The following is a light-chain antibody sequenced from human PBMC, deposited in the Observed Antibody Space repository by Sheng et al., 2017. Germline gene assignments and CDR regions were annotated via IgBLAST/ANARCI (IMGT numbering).Light chain of an antibody. CDR2: DAS. V-gene: IGKV3D-20*02. Sequence: EIVLTQSPGTLSLSPGERATLSCRASQSVSSSYLAWYQQKPGQAPRLLIYDASNRATGIPARFSGSGSGTDFTLTISSLEPEDFAVYYCQQRSNWPPKTFGGGTEGGDQT. J-gene: IGKJ4*01. CDR1: QSVSSSY. CDR3: QQRSNWPPKT.